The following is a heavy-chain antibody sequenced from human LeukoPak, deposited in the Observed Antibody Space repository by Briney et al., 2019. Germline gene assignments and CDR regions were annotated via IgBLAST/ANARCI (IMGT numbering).Heavy chain of an antibody. V-gene: IGHV3-33*01. Sequence: PGGSLRLSCAASGFTFSSYGMHWVRQAPGKGLEWVAVIWYDGSNKYYADSVKGRFTISGDNSKNTLYLQMNSLRAEDTAVYYCARDGAVAGTLNIYYYYYYMDVWGKGTTVTVSS. CDR1: GFTFSSYG. CDR3: ARDGAVAGTLNIYYYYYYMDV. D-gene: IGHD6-19*01. J-gene: IGHJ6*03. CDR2: IWYDGSNK.